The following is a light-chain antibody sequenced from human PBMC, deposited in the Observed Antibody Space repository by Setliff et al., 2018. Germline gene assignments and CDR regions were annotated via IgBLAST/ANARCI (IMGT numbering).Light chain of an antibody. CDR3: CSYTGSRTPYV. Sequence: QSVLTQPASVSGSPGQSITISCTGTASDVGAYNFVSRYQPHPGKAPNLIIYDVNNRPAGVSNRFSGSKSGNTASLTISGLQAEDEADYYCCSYTGSRTPYVFGTGTKVTVL. CDR2: DVN. J-gene: IGLJ1*01. CDR1: ASDVGAYNF. V-gene: IGLV2-14*01.